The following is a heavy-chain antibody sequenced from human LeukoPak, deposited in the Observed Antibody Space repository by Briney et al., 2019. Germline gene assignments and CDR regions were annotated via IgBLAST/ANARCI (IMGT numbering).Heavy chain of an antibody. J-gene: IGHJ5*02. V-gene: IGHV4-4*07. D-gene: IGHD5-18*01. Sequence: SETLSLTCTVSGGSISGYYWSWIRQPAGKGLEWLGRIYSSGSTTYNPSLKSRVTMSIDTSKNQFSVKLSSVTAADTAMYYCARVGYNYGKGWFDPWGQGNLVTVSS. CDR1: GGSISGYY. CDR2: IYSSGST. CDR3: ARVGYNYGKGWFDP.